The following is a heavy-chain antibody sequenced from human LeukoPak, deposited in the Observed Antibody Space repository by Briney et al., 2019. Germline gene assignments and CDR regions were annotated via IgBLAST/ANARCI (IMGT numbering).Heavy chain of an antibody. Sequence: GRSLRLSCAASGFTFSSYAMHRVRQAPGKGLEWVAVISYDGSNKYYADSVKGRFTISRDNSKNTLYLQMNSLRAEDTAVYYCAEESSGLFYWGQGTLVTVSS. J-gene: IGHJ4*02. D-gene: IGHD6-19*01. CDR2: ISYDGSNK. CDR3: AEESSGLFY. CDR1: GFTFSSYA. V-gene: IGHV3-30-3*01.